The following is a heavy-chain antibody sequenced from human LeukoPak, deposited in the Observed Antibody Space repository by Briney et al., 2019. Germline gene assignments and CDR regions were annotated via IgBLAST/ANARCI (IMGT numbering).Heavy chain of an antibody. V-gene: IGHV4-59*01. CDR2: IYYSGST. CDR3: ARRGDYYDSSGYYFFDY. CDR1: GGSISSYY. D-gene: IGHD3-22*01. Sequence: PSETLSLTCTVSGGSISSYYWSWIRQPPGKGLEGIGYIYYSGSTNYNPSLKSRVTISVDTSKNQFSLKLSSVTAADTAVYSCARRGDYYDSSGYYFFDYWGQGTLVTVSS. J-gene: IGHJ4*02.